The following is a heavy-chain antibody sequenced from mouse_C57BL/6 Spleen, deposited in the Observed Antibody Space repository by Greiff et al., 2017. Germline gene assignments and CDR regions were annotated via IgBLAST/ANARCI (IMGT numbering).Heavy chain of an antibody. D-gene: IGHD2-3*01. V-gene: IGHV6-6*01. CDR2: IRNKANNHAT. CDR3: TRHDGYLAWFAY. CDR1: GFTFSDAW. J-gene: IGHJ3*01. Sequence: DVQLQESGGGLVQPGGSMKLSCAASGFTFSDAWMDWVRQSPEKGLEWVAEIRNKANNHATYYAESVKGRFTISRDDSKSSVYLQMNSLRAEDTGIYYCTRHDGYLAWFAYWGQGTLVTVSA.